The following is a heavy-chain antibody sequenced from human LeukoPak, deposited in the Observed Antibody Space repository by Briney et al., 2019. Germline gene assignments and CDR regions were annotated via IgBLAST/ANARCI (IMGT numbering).Heavy chain of an antibody. D-gene: IGHD6-13*01. CDR3: AKSSSWNWFDP. CDR2: INPNSGGT. CDR1: GYTFTGYY. Sequence: ASVKVSCKASGYTFTGYYMHWVRQAPGQGLEWMGWINPNSGGTNYAQKFQGRVTMTRDTSISTAYMEQSRLRSDDTAVYYCAKSSSWNWFDPWAREPWSPSPQ. V-gene: IGHV1-2*02. J-gene: IGHJ5*02.